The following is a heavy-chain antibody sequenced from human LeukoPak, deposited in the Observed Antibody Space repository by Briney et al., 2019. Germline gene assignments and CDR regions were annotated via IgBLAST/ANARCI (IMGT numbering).Heavy chain of an antibody. CDR3: ARHDGSGPFDY. CDR1: GYSFDSQW. Sequence: GESLQISCKCSGYSFDSQWIGWVRQMPGKGLEWMGIIYPGDSDTKYSPSFEGQVTMSADKSISTAYLQWRSLKASDTAIYYCARHDGSGPFDYWGQGTLVTVSS. J-gene: IGHJ4*02. D-gene: IGHD1-1*01. CDR2: IYPGDSDT. V-gene: IGHV5-51*01.